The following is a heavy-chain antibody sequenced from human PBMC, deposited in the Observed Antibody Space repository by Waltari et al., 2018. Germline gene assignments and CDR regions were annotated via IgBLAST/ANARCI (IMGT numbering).Heavy chain of an antibody. V-gene: IGHV1-69*01. CDR1: GGTFSSYA. CDR3: AGTLPRGYCSSTSCYTSFDY. Sequence: QVQLVQSGAEVKKPGSSVKVSCKASGGTFSSYAISWVRQAPGQGLGWMGGIIPIFGTANYAQKFQGRVTITADESTSTAYMELSSLRSEDTAVYYCAGTLPRGYCSSTSCYTSFDYWGQGTLVTVSS. CDR2: IIPIFGTA. D-gene: IGHD2-2*02. J-gene: IGHJ4*02.